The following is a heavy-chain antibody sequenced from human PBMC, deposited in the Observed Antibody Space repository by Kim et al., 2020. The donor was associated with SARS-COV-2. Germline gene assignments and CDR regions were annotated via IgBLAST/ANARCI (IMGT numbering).Heavy chain of an antibody. CDR1: GFTFSSYA. CDR2: ISGSGGST. J-gene: IGHJ4*02. D-gene: IGHD3-16*01. CDR3: AKVEMSSPPYWGDFDY. Sequence: GGSLRLSCAASGFTFSSYAMSWVRQAPGKGLEWVSAISGSGGSTYYADSVKGRFTISRDNSKNTLYLQMNSLRAEDTAVYYCAKVEMSSPPYWGDFDYWGQGTLVTVSS. V-gene: IGHV3-23*01.